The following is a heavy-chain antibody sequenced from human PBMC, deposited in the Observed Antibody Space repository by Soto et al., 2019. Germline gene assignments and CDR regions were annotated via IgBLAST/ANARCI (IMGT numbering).Heavy chain of an antibody. D-gene: IGHD2-15*01. J-gene: IGHJ6*02. Sequence: GGSLRLSCAASGFTFSSYGMHWVRQAPGKGLEWVAVISYDGSNKYYADSVKGRFTISRDNSKNTLYLQMNSLRAEDTAVYYCAKGIKLGYCSGGSCYSTYYYGMDVWGQGTTVTVSS. CDR3: AKGIKLGYCSGGSCYSTYYYGMDV. CDR1: GFTFSSYG. CDR2: ISYDGSNK. V-gene: IGHV3-30*18.